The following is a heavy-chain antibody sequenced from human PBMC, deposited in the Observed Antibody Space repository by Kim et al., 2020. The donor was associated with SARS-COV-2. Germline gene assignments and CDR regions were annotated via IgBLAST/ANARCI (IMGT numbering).Heavy chain of an antibody. CDR3: ARGESGGYYPHPGH. V-gene: IGHV3-33*01. J-gene: IGHJ4*02. D-gene: IGHD3-22*01. Sequence: GGSLRLSCAASGFTFSNYGMHWVRQAPGKGLEWVAIIWYDGSNKYYADSVKGRFTISRDNSKNTLYLQLNSLRAEDTAVYYCARGESGGYYPHPGHWGQGTLVTVSS. CDR2: IWYDGSNK. CDR1: GFTFSNYG.